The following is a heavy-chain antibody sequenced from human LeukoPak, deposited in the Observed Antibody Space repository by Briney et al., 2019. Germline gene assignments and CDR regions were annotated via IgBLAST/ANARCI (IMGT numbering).Heavy chain of an antibody. J-gene: IGHJ5*02. CDR3: ARLGDGWYKNWFDP. CDR1: GYTFTSYG. D-gene: IGHD6-19*01. V-gene: IGHV1-18*01. CDR2: ISAYNGNT. Sequence: ASVKVSCKASGYTFTSYGISWVRQAPGQGLQWMGWISAYNGNTNYAQKLQGRVTMTTDTSTSTAYMELRSLRSDDTAVYYCARLGDGWYKNWFDPWGQGTLVTVSS.